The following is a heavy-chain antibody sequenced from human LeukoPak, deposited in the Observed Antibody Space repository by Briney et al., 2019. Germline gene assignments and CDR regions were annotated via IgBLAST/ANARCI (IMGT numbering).Heavy chain of an antibody. CDR1: GGTFSSYA. CDR3: ARARTMITFGGVRHAFDI. V-gene: IGHV1-69*04. D-gene: IGHD3-16*01. Sequence: SVNVSCKASGGTFSSYAFNWVRQAPGQGLEWVGRIIPLLGVTNHAQKLQGRVTVTADPATNTAYMELSSLIPDDTAVYYCARARTMITFGGVRHAFDIWGQGTLVTVSS. J-gene: IGHJ3*02. CDR2: IIPLLGVT.